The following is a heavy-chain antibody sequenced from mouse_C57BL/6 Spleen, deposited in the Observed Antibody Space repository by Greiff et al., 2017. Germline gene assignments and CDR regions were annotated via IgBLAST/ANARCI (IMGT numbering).Heavy chain of an antibody. CDR1: GYTFTDYY. D-gene: IGHD2-3*01. V-gene: IGHV7-3*01. J-gene: IGHJ3*01. Sequence: EVNLVESGGGLVQPGGSLSLSCAASGYTFTDYYMSWVRQPPGQALEWLGFIRHKANGYTTEYNASVKGRFTISRATSPSIIYLQRNALRAEDRATYYCARSRDGYVAWLAYWGQGTLVTVSA. CDR2: IRHKANGYTT. CDR3: ARSRDGYVAWLAY.